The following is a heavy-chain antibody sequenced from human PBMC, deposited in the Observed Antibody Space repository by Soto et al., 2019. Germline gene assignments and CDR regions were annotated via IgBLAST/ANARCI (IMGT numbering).Heavy chain of an antibody. D-gene: IGHD2-21*02. CDR2: IKQDGTRK. J-gene: IGHJ4*02. CDR1: GFAFVSYS. Sequence: EVQVVESGGGLVQRGGSLRLSCAASGFAFVSYSMTWVRQAPGKGLEWMANIKQDGTRKYYVDSVKGRFTISRDNAQNSLYLQMNSLTVEDTAVYYCAALTAGPLYWGQGTPITVSS. CDR3: AALTAGPLY. V-gene: IGHV3-7*02.